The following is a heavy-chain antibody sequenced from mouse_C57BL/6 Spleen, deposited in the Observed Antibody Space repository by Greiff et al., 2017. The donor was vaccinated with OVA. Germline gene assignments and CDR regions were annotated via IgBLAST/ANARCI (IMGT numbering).Heavy chain of an antibody. CDR2: IDPETGGT. CDR1: GYTFTDYE. CDR3: TRLELRAPLDY. J-gene: IGHJ2*01. Sequence: VQLQQSGAELVRPGASVTLSCKASGYTFTDYEMHWVKQTPVHGLEWIGAIDPETGGTAYNQKFKGKAILTADKSSSTAYMELRSLTSEDSAVYYCTRLELRAPLDYWGQGTTLTVSS. D-gene: IGHD1-1*01. V-gene: IGHV1-15*01.